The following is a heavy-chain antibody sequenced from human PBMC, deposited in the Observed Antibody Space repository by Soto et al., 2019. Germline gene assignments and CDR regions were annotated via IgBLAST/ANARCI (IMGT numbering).Heavy chain of an antibody. CDR3: ARDHAHYDLVTGYYRNSAYYYYTDV. CDR2: INTSGGIT. D-gene: IGHD3-9*01. CDR1: GYTFTSYY. Sequence: QVQLVQSGAEVKKPGASVKVSCKASGYTFTSYYMHWVRQAPGQGVEWMGIINTSGGITSDAQKFQGRVPMTSDTSTSTVSMEVSSLRSEDTAVYYCARDHAHYDLVTGYYRNSAYYYYTDVWGKGTTVTVSS. V-gene: IGHV1-46*03. J-gene: IGHJ6*03.